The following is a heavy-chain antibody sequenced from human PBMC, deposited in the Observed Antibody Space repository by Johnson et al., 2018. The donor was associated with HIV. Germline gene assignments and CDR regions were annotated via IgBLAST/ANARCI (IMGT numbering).Heavy chain of an antibody. CDR2: IPYDGSKT. D-gene: IGHD2-21*01. Sequence: VPLVESGGGVVQPGGSLRLSCVASGFSFCHYGMHWVRQGPGKGLEWVAFIPYDGSKTYYGDSVKGRLTISRDNSKNTLYLQMNSLRAEDTAVYYCANSDSSEMKLGAFDIWGQGTMVTVS. J-gene: IGHJ3*02. CDR3: ANSDSSEMKLGAFDI. CDR1: GFSFCHYG. V-gene: IGHV3-30*02.